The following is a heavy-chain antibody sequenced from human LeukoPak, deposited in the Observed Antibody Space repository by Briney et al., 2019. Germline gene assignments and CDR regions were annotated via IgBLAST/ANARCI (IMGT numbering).Heavy chain of an antibody. V-gene: IGHV3-21*01. D-gene: IGHD2-21*01. CDR2: ISSSSSYI. J-gene: IGHJ3*02. Sequence: PGGSLRLSCAASGFTFRSYSMNWVRQAPGKGLEWVSSISSSSSYIYYADSVKGRFTISRDNAKNSLYLQMNSLRAEDTAVYYCARDGGGDGSDAFDIWGQGTMVTVSS. CDR3: ARDGGGDGSDAFDI. CDR1: GFTFRSYS.